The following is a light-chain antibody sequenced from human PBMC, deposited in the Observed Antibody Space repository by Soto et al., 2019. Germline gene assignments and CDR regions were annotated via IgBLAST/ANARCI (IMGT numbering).Light chain of an antibody. J-gene: IGKJ5*01. CDR1: QSISSY. Sequence: DIQMTQSPSSLSGSVGDRFTITCRASQSISSYLNWYQQKPGKAPKLLIYAASSLQSGVPSRFSGSGSGTDFTLTISSLQPEDFATYYCQQSYSTLFTFGQGTRLEIK. CDR2: AAS. CDR3: QQSYSTLFT. V-gene: IGKV1-39*01.